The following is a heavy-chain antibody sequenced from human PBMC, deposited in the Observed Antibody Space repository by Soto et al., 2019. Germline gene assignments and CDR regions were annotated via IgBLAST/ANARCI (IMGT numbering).Heavy chain of an antibody. CDR1: GGTFSSYT. Sequence: QVQLVQSGAEVKKPGSSVKVSCKASGGTFSSYTISWVRQAPGQGLEWMGRIIPILGIANYAQKFQGRVTIPAEKSPSTAYMELSSLRSEDTAVYYCARDRVDFWSGYYYWGQGTLVTVSS. V-gene: IGHV1-69*08. CDR2: IIPILGIA. J-gene: IGHJ4*02. D-gene: IGHD3-3*01. CDR3: ARDRVDFWSGYYY.